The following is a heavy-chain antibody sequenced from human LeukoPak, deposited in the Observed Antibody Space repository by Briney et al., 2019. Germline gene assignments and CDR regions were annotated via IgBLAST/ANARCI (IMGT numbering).Heavy chain of an antibody. CDR3: ARDAVDTANAV. CDR2: ISSSSSTI. D-gene: IGHD5-18*01. J-gene: IGHJ6*02. V-gene: IGHV3-48*04. CDR1: GLTVSSYS. Sequence: GGSLRLSCVASGLTVSSYSMNWVRQAPGKGLEWVSYISSSSSTIYYADSVKGRFTISRDNAKNTLYLQMNSLRAEDTAVYYCARDAVDTANAVWGQGTTVTVSS.